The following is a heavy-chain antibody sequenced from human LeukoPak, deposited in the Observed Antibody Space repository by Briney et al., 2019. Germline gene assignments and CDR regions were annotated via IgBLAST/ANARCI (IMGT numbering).Heavy chain of an antibody. D-gene: IGHD6-13*01. CDR2: ISWNSGSI. J-gene: IGHJ4*02. V-gene: IGHV3-9*01. Sequence: GGSLRLSCAASGFTFDDYAMHWVRQAPGKGLEWVSGISWNSGSIGYADSVKGRFTISRDNAKNSLNLQMNSLRAEDTALYYCAKDGSSSWFEVFPDYWGQGTLVTVSS. CDR3: AKDGSSSWFEVFPDY. CDR1: GFTFDDYA.